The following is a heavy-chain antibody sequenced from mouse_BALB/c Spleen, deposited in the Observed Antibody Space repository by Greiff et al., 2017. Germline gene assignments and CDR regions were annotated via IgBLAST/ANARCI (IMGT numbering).Heavy chain of an antibody. CDR1: GYAFSSYW. J-gene: IGHJ4*01. Sequence: QVQLQQSGAELVRPGSSVKISCKASGYAFSSYWMNWVKQRPGQGLEWIGQIYPGDGDTNYNGKFKGKATLTADKSSSTAYMQLSSLTSEDSAVYFCARSPYPFYYYGGDYAMDYWGQGTSVTVSS. CDR3: ARSPYPFYYYGGDYAMDY. V-gene: IGHV1-80*01. CDR2: IYPGDGDT. D-gene: IGHD1-1*01.